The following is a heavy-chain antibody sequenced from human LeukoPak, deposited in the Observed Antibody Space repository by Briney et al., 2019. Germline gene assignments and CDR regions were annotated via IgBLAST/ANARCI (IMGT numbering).Heavy chain of an antibody. CDR2: LYHPDST. Sequence: SETLSLTCAVYGGSFSGYYWSWIRQPPGKGLEWIGSLYHPDSTYYNPSLKSRVTMSVDTSRNQFSLRLSFVTAADTAVYYCARQYDSYFYYYLDLWGTGTTVTVSS. CDR3: ARQYDSYFYYYLDL. J-gene: IGHJ6*03. CDR1: GGSFSGYY. D-gene: IGHD2-2*01. V-gene: IGHV4-34*01.